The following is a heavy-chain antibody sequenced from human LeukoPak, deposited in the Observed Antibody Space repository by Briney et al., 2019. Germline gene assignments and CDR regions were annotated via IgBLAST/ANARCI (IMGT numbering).Heavy chain of an antibody. CDR3: ARGYGTNWYFDY. D-gene: IGHD1-1*01. J-gene: IGHJ4*02. Sequence: SETLSLTCTVSGYSISSGSYWGWIRPPPGKGLEWIGSIHHSGSASYNPSLQSRVTIPVDTSGNQLSLKVTSVTAADTAVYYCARGYGTNWYFDYWGQGTLVTVSS. CDR1: GYSISSGSY. CDR2: IHHSGSA. V-gene: IGHV4-38-2*02.